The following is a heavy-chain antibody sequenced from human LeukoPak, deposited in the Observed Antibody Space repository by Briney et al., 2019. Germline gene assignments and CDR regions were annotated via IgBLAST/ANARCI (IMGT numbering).Heavy chain of an antibody. CDR2: INWNGGST. V-gene: IGHV3-20*04. J-gene: IGHJ4*02. CDR3: ARGPYSGSYYRFDY. CDR1: GFNFSGSA. D-gene: IGHD1-26*01. Sequence: GGSLRLSCAASGFNFSGSAVHWVRQASGKGLEWVSGINWNGGSTGYADSVKGRFTISRDNAKNSLYLQMNSLRAEDTALYYCARGPYSGSYYRFDYWGQGTLVTVSS.